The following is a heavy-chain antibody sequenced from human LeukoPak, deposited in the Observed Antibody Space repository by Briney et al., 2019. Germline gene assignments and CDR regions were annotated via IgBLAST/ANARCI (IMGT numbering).Heavy chain of an antibody. Sequence: SETLSLTCTVSGGSISSGGYYWSWIRQHPGKGLEWIGYIYYSGSTYYNPSLKSRVTISVDTSKNQFSLKLSSVTAADTAVYYCARSSPWQQLTIDYWGQGTLVTVYS. CDR3: ARSSPWQQLTIDY. CDR1: GGSISSGGYY. V-gene: IGHV4-31*03. CDR2: IYYSGST. D-gene: IGHD6-13*01. J-gene: IGHJ4*02.